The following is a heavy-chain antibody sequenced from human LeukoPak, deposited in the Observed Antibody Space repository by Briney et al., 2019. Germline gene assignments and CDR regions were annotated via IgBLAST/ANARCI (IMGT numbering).Heavy chain of an antibody. CDR3: AKGSSPLGHFDY. CDR2: ISDRGGDT. J-gene: IGHJ4*02. V-gene: IGHV3-23*01. Sequence: PGGSLRLSCAASGFTFSSYSMNWVRQARGKGLEWVSAISDRGGDTYYAYSVKGRFTISRDNSKNTPYLQMNSLRAEDTAVYYCAKGSSPLGHFDYWGQGTLVTVSS. CDR1: GFTFSSYS. D-gene: IGHD6-13*01.